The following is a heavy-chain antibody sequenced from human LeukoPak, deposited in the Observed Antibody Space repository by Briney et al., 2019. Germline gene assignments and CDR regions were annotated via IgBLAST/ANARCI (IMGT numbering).Heavy chain of an antibody. CDR2: IRYDGSNK. D-gene: IGHD6-6*01. J-gene: IGHJ4*02. CDR1: GFTFSSSG. V-gene: IGHV3-30*02. Sequence: PGGSLRLSCAASGFTFSSSGRHWVRQAPGKGLEGVTFIRYDGSNKYYADSVKGRFTISRDNSKNTLYLQMNSLRAEDTAVYYCAKSPEGSSIAAPLPLDYWGQGTLVTVSS. CDR3: AKSPEGSSIAAPLPLDY.